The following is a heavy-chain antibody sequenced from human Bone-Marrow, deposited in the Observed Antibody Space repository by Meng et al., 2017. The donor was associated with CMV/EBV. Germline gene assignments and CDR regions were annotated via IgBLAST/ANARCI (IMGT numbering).Heavy chain of an antibody. CDR2: IYYSGST. J-gene: IGHJ5*02. CDR3: ARDRIAARLNWFDP. D-gene: IGHD6-6*01. CDR1: GGSVSSGSYY. V-gene: IGHV4-61*01. Sequence: SETLSLTCTVSGGSVSSGSYYWSWIRQPPGKGLEWIGYIYYSGSTNYNPSLKSRVTISVDTSKNQFSLKLSSVTAADTAVYYCARDRIAARLNWFDPCGQGTLVTVSS.